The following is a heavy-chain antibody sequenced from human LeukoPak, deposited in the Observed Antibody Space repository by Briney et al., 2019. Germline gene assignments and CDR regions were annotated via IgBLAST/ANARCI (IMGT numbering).Heavy chain of an antibody. V-gene: IGHV1-2*04. CDR3: ARGHDSSGYYFEDY. CDR2: INPNSGGT. J-gene: IGHJ4*02. D-gene: IGHD3-22*01. Sequence: GASVKVSCKASGYTFTGYYMHWVRQAPGQGLEWMGWINPNSGGTNYAQKFQGWVTMTRDTSISTAYMELSRLRSDDTAVYYCARGHDSSGYYFEDYWGQGTLVTVSS. CDR1: GYTFTGYY.